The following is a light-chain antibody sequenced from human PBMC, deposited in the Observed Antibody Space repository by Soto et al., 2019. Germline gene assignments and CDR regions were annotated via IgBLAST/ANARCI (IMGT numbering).Light chain of an antibody. J-gene: IGLJ2*01. V-gene: IGLV1-44*01. CDR2: SSN. CDR3: AAWDDSLNGVV. CDR1: SSNIGSNI. Sequence: QSVLTQPPSASGTPGQRVTISCSGSSSNIGSNIVNWYKQLPGTAPKLLMYSSNQRPSRVPDRSSGCKSATSASLAISGRQSEDEADYYCAAWDDSLNGVVFGGGTKLTVL.